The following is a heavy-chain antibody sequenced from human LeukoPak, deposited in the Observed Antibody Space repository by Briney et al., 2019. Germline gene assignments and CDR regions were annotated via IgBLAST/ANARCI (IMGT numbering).Heavy chain of an antibody. Sequence: PSETLSLTCTVSGGSISSSDYYWAWIRQSPGKGLEWIGTIYYSGITYYNPSLKSRVTISVDTSKNQFSLKLSSVTAADTAVYYCARGVYVAGRRYSSSFAFIAPRHFDYWGQGTLVTVSS. CDR3: ARGVYVAGRRYSSSFAFIAPRHFDY. V-gene: IGHV4-39*07. CDR2: IYYSGIT. CDR1: GGSISSSDYY. J-gene: IGHJ4*02. D-gene: IGHD6-13*01.